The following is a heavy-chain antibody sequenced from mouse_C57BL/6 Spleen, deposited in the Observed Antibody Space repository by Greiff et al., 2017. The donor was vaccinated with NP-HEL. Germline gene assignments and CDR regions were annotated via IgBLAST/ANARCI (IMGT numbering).Heavy chain of an antibody. V-gene: IGHV1-61*01. CDR3: ARRLRSSWFAY. D-gene: IGHD1-1*01. Sequence: VKLVESGAELVRPGSSVKLSCKASGYTFTSYWMDWVKQRPGQGLEWIGNIYPSDSETHYNQKFKDKATLTVDKSSSTAYMQLSSLTSEDSAVYYCARRLRSSWFAYWGQGTLVTVSA. J-gene: IGHJ3*01. CDR1: GYTFTSYW. CDR2: IYPSDSET.